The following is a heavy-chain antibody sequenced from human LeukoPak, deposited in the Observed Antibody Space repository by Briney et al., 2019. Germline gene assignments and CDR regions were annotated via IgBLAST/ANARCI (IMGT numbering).Heavy chain of an antibody. V-gene: IGHV3-15*01. CDR1: GFTFSNAW. J-gene: IGHJ4*02. Sequence: GGSLRLSCSGSGFTFSNAWMSWVRQAPGKGLEWVGRIKSKVDGGTIDYAAPVRGRFTISRDDSKNSVYLQMNSLKMEDTALYYCTTGWQFDYWGQGTLVTVSS. CDR3: TTGWQFDY. CDR2: IKSKVDGGTI.